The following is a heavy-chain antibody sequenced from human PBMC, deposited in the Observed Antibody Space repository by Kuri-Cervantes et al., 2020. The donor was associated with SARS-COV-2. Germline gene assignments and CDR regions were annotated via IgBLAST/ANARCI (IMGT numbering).Heavy chain of an antibody. J-gene: IGHJ4*02. CDR2: ISYDGSDK. Sequence: GGSLRLSCAASGFTFSSYAMHWVRQAPGKGLEWVAVISYDGSDKYYADSVKGRFTISRDNSKNTLYLQTNSLRAEDTAVYYCAREHPHSGSYYAPFDYWGQGTLVTVSS. CDR3: AREHPHSGSYYAPFDY. V-gene: IGHV3-30-3*01. CDR1: GFTFSSYA. D-gene: IGHD1-26*01.